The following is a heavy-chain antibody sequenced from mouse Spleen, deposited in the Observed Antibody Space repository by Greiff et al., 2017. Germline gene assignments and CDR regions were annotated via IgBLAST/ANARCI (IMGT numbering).Heavy chain of an antibody. CDR1: GFNIKDYY. J-gene: IGHJ2*01. Sequence: EVQLQQSGAELVKPGASVKLSCTASGFNIKDYYMHWVKQRTEQGLEWIGRIDPEDGETKYAPKFQGKATITADTSSNTAYLQLSSLTSEDTAVYYCARWVGEFYFDYWGQGTTLTVSS. D-gene: IGHD1-1*02. V-gene: IGHV14-2*01. CDR3: ARWVGEFYFDY. CDR2: IDPEDGET.